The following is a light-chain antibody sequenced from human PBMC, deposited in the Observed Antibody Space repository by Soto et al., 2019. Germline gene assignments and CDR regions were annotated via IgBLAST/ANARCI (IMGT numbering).Light chain of an antibody. Sequence: IQMTQNPSSLSASVGDRVTITCRASQSIIGYLNWYQQKSGQAPKLLMYAASTLQSGVPSRFSGSGSGTDFTLTISSLQPEDSATYYCQQSDSMPWTFAQGTKVDIK. CDR2: AAS. CDR3: QQSDSMPWT. CDR1: QSIIGY. J-gene: IGKJ1*01. V-gene: IGKV1-39*01.